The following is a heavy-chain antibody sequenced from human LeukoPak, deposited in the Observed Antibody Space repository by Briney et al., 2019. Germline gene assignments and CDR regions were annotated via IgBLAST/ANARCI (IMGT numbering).Heavy chain of an antibody. CDR1: SYTFTSYG. V-gene: IGHV1-18*01. Sequence: GASVKVSCKASSYTFTSYGISWVRQAPGQGLEWMGWISAYNGNTNYAQKLQGRVTMTTDTSTSTAYMELRSLRSDDTAVYYCAGAVYYDSSGYYLWGIYFDYWGQGTLVTVSS. CDR3: AGAVYYDSSGYYLWGIYFDY. CDR2: ISAYNGNT. D-gene: IGHD3-22*01. J-gene: IGHJ4*02.